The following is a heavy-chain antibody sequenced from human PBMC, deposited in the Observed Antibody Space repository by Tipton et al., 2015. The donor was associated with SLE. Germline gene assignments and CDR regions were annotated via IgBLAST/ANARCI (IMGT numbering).Heavy chain of an antibody. V-gene: IGHV3-23*01. D-gene: IGHD1-26*01. CDR2: ISGSGGKT. J-gene: IGHJ1*01. Sequence: SLRLSCAASGFTFITYGMSWVRQAPGKGLEWVSTISGSGGKTYYADPVRGRFTVSRDNSKNTLYLQMNSVRAEDTALYYCARGGGTYYLFQHWGQGTLVTVSS. CDR1: GFTFITYG. CDR3: ARGGGTYYLFQH.